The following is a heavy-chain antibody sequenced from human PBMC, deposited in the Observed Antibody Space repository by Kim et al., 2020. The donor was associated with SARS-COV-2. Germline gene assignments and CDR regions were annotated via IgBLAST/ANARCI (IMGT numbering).Heavy chain of an antibody. V-gene: IGHV4-34*01. J-gene: IGHJ4*02. D-gene: IGHD5-18*01. Sequence: PRGRVTISRDTSRNQFSLKLSAVTAADTAVYYCARGRPAAWIQLRYCFDYWGQGTLVTVSS. CDR3: ARGRPAAWIQLRYCFDY.